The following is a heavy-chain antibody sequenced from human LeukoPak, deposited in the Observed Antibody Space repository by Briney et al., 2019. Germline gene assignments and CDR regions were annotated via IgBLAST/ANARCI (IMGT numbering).Heavy chain of an antibody. Sequence: GASVKVSCKASGYTLTGHYIHWVRQAPGQGLEWMGWINPNSGATNYVQKFQGRVTMTRDTSISTPYMELSRLRSDDTAVYFCARGDGERDWFDPGGQGTLVIVSS. CDR2: INPNSGAT. V-gene: IGHV1-2*02. D-gene: IGHD3-10*01. J-gene: IGHJ5*02. CDR3: ARGDGERDWFDP. CDR1: GYTLTGHY.